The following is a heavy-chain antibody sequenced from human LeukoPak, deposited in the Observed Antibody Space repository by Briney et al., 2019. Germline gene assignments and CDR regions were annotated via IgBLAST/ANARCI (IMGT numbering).Heavy chain of an antibody. CDR2: ISGSGGST. J-gene: IGHJ4*02. D-gene: IGHD3-16*01. CDR1: GFTFSSYA. V-gene: IGHV3-23*01. CDR3: AKSLYDFVWGGFPPFTLFVY. Sequence: GGSLRLSCAASGFTFSSYAMSWVRQAPGKGLEWVSAISGSGGSTYYADSVKGRFTISRDNSKNTLYLQMNSLRAEDTALYYCAKSLYDFVWGGFPPFTLFVYWGQGTLVTVSS.